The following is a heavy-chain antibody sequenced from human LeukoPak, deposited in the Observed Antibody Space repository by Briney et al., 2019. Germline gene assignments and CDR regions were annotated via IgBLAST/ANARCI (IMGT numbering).Heavy chain of an antibody. V-gene: IGHV4-39*01. CDR1: GDSISSSSYY. D-gene: IGHD1-26*01. J-gene: IGHJ1*01. CDR3: ARHASGSYNNFQH. Sequence: SETLSLTCTVSGDSISSSSYYWGWIRQPPGKGLEWIGSIYYSGHTYYNPSLKSRVTISIDTSKPQFSLNLISVTAADTAVYYCARHASGSYNNFQHWGQGTLVTVSS. CDR2: IYYSGHT.